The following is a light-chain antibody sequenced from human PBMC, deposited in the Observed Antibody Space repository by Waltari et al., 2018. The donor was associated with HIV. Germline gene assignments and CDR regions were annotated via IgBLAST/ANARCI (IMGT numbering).Light chain of an antibody. V-gene: IGLV1-47*01. CDR2: RSH. Sequence: QSVLTQPPSASGTPGQRVTISCSGGTSNIETNYVYWYQQLPGTAPKLLIFRSHQRPSGFPERFSGSKSGTSASLAISGLRSDDEADYYCASWDDSLSGVVFGGGTKLTVL. J-gene: IGLJ2*01. CDR3: ASWDDSLSGVV. CDR1: TSNIETNY.